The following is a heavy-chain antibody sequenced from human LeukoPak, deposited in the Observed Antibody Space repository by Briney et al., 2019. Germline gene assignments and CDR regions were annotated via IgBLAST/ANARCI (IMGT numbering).Heavy chain of an antibody. D-gene: IGHD1-26*01. Sequence: GGSLRLSCAASGFTFSSHAMSWVRQAPGKGLEWVGFIRRKADGGATAYAASVKGRFTISRDDSKSIAYLQMNSLKTEDTAVYYCTRGGLGATFFWGQGTLVTVSS. CDR3: TRGGLGATFF. CDR1: GFTFSSHA. J-gene: IGHJ4*02. V-gene: IGHV3-49*04. CDR2: IRRKADGGAT.